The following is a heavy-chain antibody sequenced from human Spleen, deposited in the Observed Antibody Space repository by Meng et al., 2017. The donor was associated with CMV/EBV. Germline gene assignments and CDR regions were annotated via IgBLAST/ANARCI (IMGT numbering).Heavy chain of an antibody. D-gene: IGHD1-14*01. J-gene: IGHJ6*02. V-gene: IGHV1-18*01. CDR1: GYTFTSYG. CDR3: ARDQSNHSYGMDV. CDR2: ISAYNGNT. Sequence: ASVKVSCKASGYTFTSYGISWVRQAPGQGLEWMGWISAYNGNTNYAQKLQGRVTMTTDTSTSTAYMELSSLRSEDTAVYYCARDQSNHSYGMDVWGQGTTVTVSS.